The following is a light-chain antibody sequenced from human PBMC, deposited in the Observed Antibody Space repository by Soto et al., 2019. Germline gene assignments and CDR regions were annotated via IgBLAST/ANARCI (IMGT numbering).Light chain of an antibody. V-gene: IGLV3-1*01. J-gene: IGLJ3*02. CDR2: QDS. CDR3: QAWDSGTAWV. CDR1: TLGDKY. Sequence: SYELTQPPSVSVSPGQTAIITCSGDTLGDKYSCWYQQKPGQSPILLIYQDSKRPSGIPERFSASNSGNRATLTISGTQATDEADYYCQAWDSGTAWVFGGGTQLTVL.